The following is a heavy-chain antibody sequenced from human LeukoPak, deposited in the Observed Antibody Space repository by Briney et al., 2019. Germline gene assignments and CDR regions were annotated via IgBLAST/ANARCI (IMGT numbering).Heavy chain of an antibody. J-gene: IGHJ4*02. CDR2: IIPIFGIA. CDR3: ARDYSGYASDY. CDR1: GGTFSSYA. Sequence: GASVKVSCKASGGTFSSYAISWVRQAPGQGLEGMGRIIPIFGIANYAQKFQGRVTLPADKSTSTASMELSSLRSEDTAVYYCARDYSGYASDYWGQGTLVTVSS. V-gene: IGHV1-69*04. D-gene: IGHD5-12*01.